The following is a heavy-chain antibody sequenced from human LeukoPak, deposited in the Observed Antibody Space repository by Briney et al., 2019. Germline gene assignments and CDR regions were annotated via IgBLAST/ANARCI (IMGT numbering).Heavy chain of an antibody. J-gene: IGHJ4*02. V-gene: IGHV4-34*01. CDR2: INHSGST. CDR3: ARAGLTMGRIAVDY. Sequence: PSETLSLTCAVYGGSFSGYYWGWIRQPPGKGLEWIGEINHSGSTNYNPSLKSRVTISVDTSKNQFSLKLSSVTAADTAVYYCARAGLTMGRIAVDYWGQGTLVTVSS. CDR1: GGSFSGYY. D-gene: IGHD5-24*01.